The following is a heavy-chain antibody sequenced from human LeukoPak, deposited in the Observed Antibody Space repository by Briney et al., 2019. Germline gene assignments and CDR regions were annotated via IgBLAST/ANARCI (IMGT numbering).Heavy chain of an antibody. J-gene: IGHJ3*02. CDR1: GYTFTGYY. CDR3: ARGQVVVAAMPHAFDI. Sequence: GASVKVSCKASGYTFTGYYMHWVRQAPGQGLEWMGWINPNSGGTNYAQKFQGRVTMTRDTSISTAYMELSRLRSDDTAVYYCARGQVVVAAMPHAFDIWGQGTMVTVSS. CDR2: INPNSGGT. V-gene: IGHV1-2*02. D-gene: IGHD2-15*01.